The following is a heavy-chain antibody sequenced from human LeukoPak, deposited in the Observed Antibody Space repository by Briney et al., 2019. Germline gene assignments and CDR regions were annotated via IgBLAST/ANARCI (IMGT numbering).Heavy chain of an antibody. Sequence: PGGSLRLSCAASGFTFSSYSMNWVRQAPGKGLEWVSSISSSSSYIYYADSVKGRFTISRDNAKNSLYLQMNSLRAEDTAVYYCARDGIAAAELLGRYYFDYWGQGTLVTVSS. CDR1: GFTFSSYS. V-gene: IGHV3-21*01. J-gene: IGHJ4*02. CDR2: ISSSSSYI. D-gene: IGHD6-13*01. CDR3: ARDGIAAAELLGRYYFDY.